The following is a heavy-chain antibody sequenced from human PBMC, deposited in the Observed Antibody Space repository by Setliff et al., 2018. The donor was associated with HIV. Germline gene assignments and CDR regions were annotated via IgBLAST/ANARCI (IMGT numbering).Heavy chain of an antibody. CDR2: ISSSSSTI. Sequence: PGGSLRLSCLASGFTFSTYSMNWIRQTPEKGLEWISYISSSSSTIYYADSVKGRFTISRDNAKNTLYLQMSSLRSEDTAVYYCVKGQFLEWFNWFDPWGQGTLVTVSS. V-gene: IGHV3-48*01. D-gene: IGHD3-3*01. CDR3: VKGQFLEWFNWFDP. J-gene: IGHJ5*02. CDR1: GFTFSTYS.